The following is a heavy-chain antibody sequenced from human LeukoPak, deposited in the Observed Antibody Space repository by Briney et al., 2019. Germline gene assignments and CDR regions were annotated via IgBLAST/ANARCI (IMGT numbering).Heavy chain of an antibody. Sequence: ASVKVSCKASGYTFTSYDINWVRQATGQGLEWMGWMNPNSGNTGYAQKFQGRVTITRNTSIITAYMELSSLRSEDTAVYYCARGRDVVVPAASYNWFDPWGQGTLVTVSS. D-gene: IGHD2-2*01. CDR1: GYTFTSYD. J-gene: IGHJ5*02. CDR2: MNPNSGNT. V-gene: IGHV1-8*03. CDR3: ARGRDVVVPAASYNWFDP.